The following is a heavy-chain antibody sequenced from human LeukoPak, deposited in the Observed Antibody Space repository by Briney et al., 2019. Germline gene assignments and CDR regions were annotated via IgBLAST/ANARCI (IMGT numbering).Heavy chain of an antibody. CDR1: GFTFSSYG. CDR3: AELGITMIGGV. CDR2: IETGGAST. Sequence: PGGSLRLSCVASGFTFSSYGMSWVRQAPGKGLEWVSAIETGGASTYYADSVKGRFSISRDNSKNTLYLQMNSLRAEDTAVYYCAELGITMIGGVWGKGTTVTISS. V-gene: IGHV3-23*05. D-gene: IGHD3-10*02. J-gene: IGHJ6*04.